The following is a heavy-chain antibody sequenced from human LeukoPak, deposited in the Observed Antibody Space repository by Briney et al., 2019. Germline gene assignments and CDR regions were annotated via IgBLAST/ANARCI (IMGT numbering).Heavy chain of an antibody. Sequence: GGSLRLSCAASGFTFSDYYMSWIRQAPGKGLEWVSYISSSGSTIYYADSVKGRFTISRDNAKNSLYLQMNSLRAEDTAVYYCARDWGPYYYDRDRAFDIWGQGTMVTVSS. CDR3: ARDWGPYYYDRDRAFDI. CDR2: ISSSGSTI. D-gene: IGHD3-22*01. V-gene: IGHV3-11*01. CDR1: GFTFSDYY. J-gene: IGHJ3*02.